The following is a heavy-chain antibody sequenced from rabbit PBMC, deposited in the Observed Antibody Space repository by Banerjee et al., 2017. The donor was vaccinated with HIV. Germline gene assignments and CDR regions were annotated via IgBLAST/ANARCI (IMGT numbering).Heavy chain of an antibody. CDR3: ARDLGGSSDL. Sequence: QSLEESGGDLVKPGASLTLTCTASGIDFNSVYYMCWVRQAPGKGLEWLACIYAGGRGTTYYATWAKGRFTISRTSSTTVTLQMTSLTAADTATYFCARDLGGSSDLWGPGTLVTVS. CDR2: IYAGGRGTT. V-gene: IGHV1S40*01. CDR1: GIDFNSVYY. J-gene: IGHJ4*01. D-gene: IGHD8-1*01.